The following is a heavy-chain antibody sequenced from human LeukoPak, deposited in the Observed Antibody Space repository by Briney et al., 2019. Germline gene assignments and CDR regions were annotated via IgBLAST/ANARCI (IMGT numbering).Heavy chain of an antibody. V-gene: IGHV3-30-3*01. D-gene: IGHD4-17*01. J-gene: IGHJ4*01. CDR1: GFTFSNYA. CDR3: ARDAATVTLLPDY. Sequence: PGGSLRLSCAASGFTFSNYAMHWVRQAPGKGLEWVAVISYDGTNKYYADSVKGRFTISRDSSRNTLDLQMNSLRVEDTAVYYCARDAATVTLLPDYWGQELWSPSPQ. CDR2: ISYDGTNK.